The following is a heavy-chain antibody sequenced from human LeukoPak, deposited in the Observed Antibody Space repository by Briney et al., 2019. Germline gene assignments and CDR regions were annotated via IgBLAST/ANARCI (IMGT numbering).Heavy chain of an antibody. CDR1: GGSFRGYS. CDR2: IDHSGSA. J-gene: IGHJ5*02. D-gene: IGHD3-10*01. V-gene: IGHV4-34*01. CDR3: ARGLELWFEGTGHCFDA. Sequence: PSETLSLTCTVHGGSFRGYSWTWIRQPPGKGLEWIGEIDHSGSAKYNSSLKSRLTMSVDTSTNQVSLKLKSVTAADAAVYYCARGLELWFEGTGHCFDAWGQGTRVIVSS.